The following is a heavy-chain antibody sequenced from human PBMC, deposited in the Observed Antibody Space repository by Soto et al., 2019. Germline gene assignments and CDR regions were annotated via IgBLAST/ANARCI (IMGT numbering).Heavy chain of an antibody. J-gene: IGHJ6*03. V-gene: IGHV1-69*04. CDR1: VGTFSSYT. Sequence: VSCSASVGTFSSYTISWVRQAPGQGPEWMGRIIPILGIANYAQKLQGRVTITADKSTSTAYMELSSLRSEDTAVYYCARDLGYSYGRRYYYYMDVWGKGTTVTVSS. D-gene: IGHD5-18*01. CDR3: ARDLGYSYGRRYYYYMDV. CDR2: IIPILGIA.